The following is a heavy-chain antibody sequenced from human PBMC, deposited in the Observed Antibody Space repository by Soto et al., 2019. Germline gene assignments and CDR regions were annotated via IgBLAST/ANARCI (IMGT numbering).Heavy chain of an antibody. Sequence: PGGSLRLSCAASGFTFSSYAMSWVRQAPGKGLEWVSAISGSGGSTYYADSVKGRFTISRDNSKNTLYLQMNSLRAEDTAVYYCAKDSWYSSGWYVKRTHDAFDIWGQGTMVTV. CDR2: ISGSGGST. D-gene: IGHD6-19*01. V-gene: IGHV3-23*01. CDR3: AKDSWYSSGWYVKRTHDAFDI. J-gene: IGHJ3*02. CDR1: GFTFSSYA.